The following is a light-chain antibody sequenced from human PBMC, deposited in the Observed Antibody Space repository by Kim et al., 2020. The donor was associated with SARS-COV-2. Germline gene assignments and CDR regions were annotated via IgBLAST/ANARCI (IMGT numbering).Light chain of an antibody. V-gene: IGKV1-5*03. CDR3: QHYCRYPYT. J-gene: IGKJ2*01. CDR1: QSVTDG. CDR2: KAS. Sequence: ASVGDRVTSTCRASQSVTDGFVAWYQQKPGKAPNLLIYKASTLESGVPSRFSGSGFGTEFTLTISSLQPEDFATYYCQHYCRYPYTFGQGTKLEI.